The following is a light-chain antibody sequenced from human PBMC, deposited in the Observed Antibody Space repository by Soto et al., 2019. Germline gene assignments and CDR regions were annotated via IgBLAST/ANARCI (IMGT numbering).Light chain of an antibody. CDR2: DVS. V-gene: IGLV2-14*01. CDR1: SSDVGAYNY. CDR3: SSYTSSGTRV. Sequence: QSALTQPASGSGSPGQSITISCTGSSSDVGAYNYVSWYQQLPGKAPKITIYDVSNRPSGVSNRFSGSKSGNTASLAISGLQAEDEAYYYCSSYTSSGTRVFGSGTKVTVL. J-gene: IGLJ1*01.